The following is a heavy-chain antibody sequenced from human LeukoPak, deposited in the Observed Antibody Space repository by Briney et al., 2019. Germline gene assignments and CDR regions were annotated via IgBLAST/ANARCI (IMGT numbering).Heavy chain of an antibody. Sequence: GGSLRLSCAASGFTFNRDWTAWVRQAPGKGLEWVANIKEDGSEKNYVDSVKGRFTISRDNAVNSVYLQMNDLRAEDTGVYYCATKEPSTSGWSYWGQGTLVTV. CDR2: IKEDGSEK. CDR3: ATKEPSTSGWSY. V-gene: IGHV3-7*01. J-gene: IGHJ4*02. CDR1: GFTFNRDW. D-gene: IGHD6-19*01.